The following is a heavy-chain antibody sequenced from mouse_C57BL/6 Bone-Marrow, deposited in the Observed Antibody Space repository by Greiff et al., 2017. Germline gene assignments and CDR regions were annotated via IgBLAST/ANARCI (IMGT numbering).Heavy chain of an antibody. V-gene: IGHV1-52*01. CDR2: IDPSDSET. CDR1: GYTFTSYW. D-gene: IGHD3-2*02. J-gene: IGHJ2*01. Sequence: QVQLQQPGAELVRPGSSVKLSCKASGYTFTSYWMHWVKQRPIQGLEWIGNIDPSDSETHYTQQFKDKATLTVDKSSSTAYLQLSSLTSEDSAVYYCARRDSSGFYFDYWGQGTTLTVSS. CDR3: ARRDSSGFYFDY.